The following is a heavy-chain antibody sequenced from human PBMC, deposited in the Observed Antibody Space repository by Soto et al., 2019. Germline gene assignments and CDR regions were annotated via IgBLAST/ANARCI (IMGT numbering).Heavy chain of an antibody. J-gene: IGHJ4*02. V-gene: IGHV1-3*01. CDR1: GYTFTSYA. CDR3: ARDSLDCDILTGRNVDFDY. Sequence: GASVKVSCKASGYTFTSYAMHWVRQAPGQRLEWMGWINAGNGNTKYSQKFQGRVTITRDTSASTAYMELSSLRSEDTAVYYCARDSLDCDILTGRNVDFDYWGQGTLVTVSS. D-gene: IGHD3-9*01. CDR2: INAGNGNT.